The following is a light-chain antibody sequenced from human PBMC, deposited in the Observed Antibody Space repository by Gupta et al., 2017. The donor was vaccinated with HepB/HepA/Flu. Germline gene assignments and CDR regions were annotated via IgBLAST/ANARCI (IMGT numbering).Light chain of an antibody. CDR2: GTS. CDR1: QSVGTRY. J-gene: IGKJ3*01. CDR3: QHYGSSPLFI. V-gene: IGKV3-20*01. Sequence: VLTQSPGTLSLSPGEKATLSCRASQSVGTRYLAWYQQKPGQAPRLLIHGTSTRAAGIPDRFSGSGSGTDFTLTISRLEPEDLAVYFCQHYGSSPLFIFGPGTKVDIK.